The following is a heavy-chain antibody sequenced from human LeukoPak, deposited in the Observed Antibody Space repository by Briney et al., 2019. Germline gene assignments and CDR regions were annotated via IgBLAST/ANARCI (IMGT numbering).Heavy chain of an antibody. CDR3: ARDQGGATSY. D-gene: IGHD1-26*01. Sequence: PSETLSLTCTVSGYSISSGYYWGWIRPPPGKGLERIGSIYHSGRTFYNPSLKSRVTISVDTSKNQFSLKLTSVTAADTAVYYCARDQGGATSYWGQGTLVTVSS. CDR2: IYHSGRT. CDR1: GYSISSGYY. V-gene: IGHV4-38-2*02. J-gene: IGHJ4*02.